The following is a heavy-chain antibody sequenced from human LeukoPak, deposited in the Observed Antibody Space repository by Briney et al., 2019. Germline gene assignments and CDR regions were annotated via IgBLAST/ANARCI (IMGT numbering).Heavy chain of an antibody. J-gene: IGHJ4*02. D-gene: IGHD1-26*01. CDR3: TPHRDGSYPFDY. CDR1: GFTFSSYS. V-gene: IGHV3-48*02. Sequence: GGPLRLSCAASGFTFSSYSMNWVRQAPGKGLEWVSYISSSSSTIYYADSVKGRFTISRDSAMNSLYLQMSSLRDDDTAVYYCTPHRDGSYPFDYWGQGTLVTVST. CDR2: ISSSSSTI.